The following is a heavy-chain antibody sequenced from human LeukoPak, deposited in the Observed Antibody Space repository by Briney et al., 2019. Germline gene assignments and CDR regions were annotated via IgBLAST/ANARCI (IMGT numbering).Heavy chain of an antibody. Sequence: SETLSLTCTVSGGSVSSGSYYWSWIRRPPGKGLEWIGYIYYSGSTNYNPSLKSRVTISVDTSKNQFSLKLSSVTAADTAVYYCARGIVGEYIWGSYRARSSYYFDYWGQGTLVTVSS. V-gene: IGHV4-61*01. CDR2: IYYSGST. D-gene: IGHD3-16*02. CDR3: ARGIVGEYIWGSYRARSSYYFDY. CDR1: GGSVSSGSYY. J-gene: IGHJ4*02.